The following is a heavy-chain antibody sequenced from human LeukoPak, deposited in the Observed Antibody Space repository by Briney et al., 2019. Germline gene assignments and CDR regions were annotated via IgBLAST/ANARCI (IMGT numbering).Heavy chain of an antibody. CDR3: ARDVSLDF. Sequence: GGSLRLSCAASEFSLSSYSMNWIRQAPGKGLEWVSSISTDNSYRHYADSVKGRFTISRDNPKNSLYLQMNTLRAGDTAVYYCARDVSLDFWGQGTLVTVSS. CDR1: EFSLSSYS. V-gene: IGHV3-21*06. J-gene: IGHJ4*02. CDR2: ISTDNSYR.